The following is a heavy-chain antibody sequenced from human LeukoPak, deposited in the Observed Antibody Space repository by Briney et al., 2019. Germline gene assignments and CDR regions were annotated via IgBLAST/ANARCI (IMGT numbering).Heavy chain of an antibody. CDR2: ISSSSSSYI. CDR1: GFTFSSYS. Sequence: GGSLRLSCAASGFTFSSYSMNWVRQAPGKGLEWVSSISSSSSSYIYYADSVKGRFTISRDNAKNSLYLQMNSLRAEDTAVYYCARDLSSWSSFIDYYYYGMDVWGQGTTVTVSS. D-gene: IGHD6-13*01. CDR3: ARDLSSWSSFIDYYYYGMDV. V-gene: IGHV3-21*01. J-gene: IGHJ6*02.